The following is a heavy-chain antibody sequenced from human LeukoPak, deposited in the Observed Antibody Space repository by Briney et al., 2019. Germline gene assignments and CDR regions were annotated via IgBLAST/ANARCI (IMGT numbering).Heavy chain of an antibody. Sequence: GSLRLSCAASGFTFSDHYMDWVRQAPGKGLEWVGRTRNKANSYTTEYAPSVKGRFVISRDDSKNSLYLQMSSLKTEDTAIYYCARVFGTDWRSHYLDYWGQGTLVTVSS. CDR3: ARVFGTDWRSHYLDY. D-gene: IGHD2-21*01. CDR2: TRNKANSYTT. J-gene: IGHJ4*02. V-gene: IGHV3-72*01. CDR1: GFTFSDHY.